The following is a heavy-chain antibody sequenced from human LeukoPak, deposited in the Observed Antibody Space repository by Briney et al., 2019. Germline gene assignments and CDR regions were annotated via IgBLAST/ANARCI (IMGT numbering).Heavy chain of an antibody. CDR2: IKQDGSEK. Sequence: GGSLRLSCAASGFTFSSYWMSWVRQAPGKGLEWVANIKQDGSEKYYVDSVKGRFTISRDNAKNSLYLQMNSLRAEDTAVYYCARDLPWNYYDSSGSHGSFGYWGQGTLVTVSS. V-gene: IGHV3-7*01. CDR3: ARDLPWNYYDSSGSHGSFGY. J-gene: IGHJ4*02. D-gene: IGHD3-22*01. CDR1: GFTFSSYW.